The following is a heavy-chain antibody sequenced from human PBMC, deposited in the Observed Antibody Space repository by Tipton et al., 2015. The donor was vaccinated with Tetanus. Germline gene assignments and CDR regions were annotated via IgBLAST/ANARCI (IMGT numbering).Heavy chain of an antibody. D-gene: IGHD6-19*01. CDR1: RFIVGSHY. Sequence: SLRLSCVASRFIVGSHYMSWVRQAPGKGLEWVSVMYSGGDTYYVDSVKGRFSISRDNAKNTLYLQMNSLRVEDTAVYYCVRDGGSSGWLAYWGQGTLVTVSS. CDR3: VRDGGSSGWLAY. J-gene: IGHJ4*02. V-gene: IGHV3-53*01. CDR2: MYSGGDT.